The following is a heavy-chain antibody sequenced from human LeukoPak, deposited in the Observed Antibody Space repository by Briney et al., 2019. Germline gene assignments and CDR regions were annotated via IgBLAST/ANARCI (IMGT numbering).Heavy chain of an antibody. CDR1: GGSISSHY. D-gene: IGHD1-1*01. CDR3: TRVQRPLDGADY. Sequence: SETLSLTCTVSGGSISSHYWSWIRQPPGKGLEWIGYIYYSGSTYYNPSLRSRVTISIDTSKNLFSLKLSSVTAADTAVYYCTRVQRPLDGADYWGQGTLVTVSS. J-gene: IGHJ4*02. V-gene: IGHV4-59*11. CDR2: IYYSGST.